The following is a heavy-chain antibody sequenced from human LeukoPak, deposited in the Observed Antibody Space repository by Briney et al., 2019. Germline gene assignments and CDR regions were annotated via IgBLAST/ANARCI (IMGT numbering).Heavy chain of an antibody. V-gene: IGHV3-48*03. CDR3: ARDRGRVAGEYFDY. CDR1: GFTLSSYE. D-gene: IGHD6-19*01. CDR2: ISISGSTT. Sequence: GGSLRLSCTASGFTLSSYEMNWVRQAPGKGLEWVSYISISGSTTYYADSVKGRFTISRDNAKNSLYLQMNSLRAEDTAVYYCARDRGRVAGEYFDYWGQGTLVTVSS. J-gene: IGHJ4*02.